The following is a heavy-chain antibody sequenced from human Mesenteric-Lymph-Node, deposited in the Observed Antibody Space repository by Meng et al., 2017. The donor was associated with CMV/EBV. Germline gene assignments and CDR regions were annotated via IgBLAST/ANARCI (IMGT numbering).Heavy chain of an antibody. V-gene: IGHV3-23*01. CDR1: GFTFDNYA. Sequence: GESLKISCAASGFTFDNYAMAWVRQAPGKGLEWVSAISGSGGSTYYADSVKGRFTISRDNSKNTLYLQMNSLRAEDTAVYYCAQESIVAVPAAPNFGMDVWGQGTTVTVSS. CDR3: AQESIVAVPAAPNFGMDV. CDR2: ISGSGGST. D-gene: IGHD2-2*01. J-gene: IGHJ6*02.